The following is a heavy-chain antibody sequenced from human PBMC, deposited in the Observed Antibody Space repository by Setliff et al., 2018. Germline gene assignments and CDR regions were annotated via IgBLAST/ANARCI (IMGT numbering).Heavy chain of an antibody. D-gene: IGHD6-19*01. J-gene: IGHJ4*02. CDR2: ISFGSNYI. CDR3: VRDWYTSGWYEVDN. CDR1: GFTFSDYY. V-gene: IGHV3-11*06. Sequence: GGSLRLSCAASGFTFSDYYMSWIRQAPGKGLEWVSYISFGSNYIFYADSVKGRFTISRDNAKNSLYLQMNSLRAEDTAVYYCVRDWYTSGWYEVDNWGQGTLVTVSS.